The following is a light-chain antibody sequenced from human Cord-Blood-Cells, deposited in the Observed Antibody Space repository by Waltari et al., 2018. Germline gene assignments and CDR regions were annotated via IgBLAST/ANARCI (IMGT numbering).Light chain of an antibody. Sequence: QSALTQPPSASGSPGQSVTISCTGTSSDVGGYNLVPWYQQPPGKAPKLMIYEVSKRPSGVPDCFSGSKSGNTASLTVSGLQAEDEADYYCSSYAGSNNLVFGTGTKVTVL. CDR2: EVS. CDR3: SSYAGSNNLV. CDR1: SSDVGGYNL. V-gene: IGLV2-8*01. J-gene: IGLJ1*01.